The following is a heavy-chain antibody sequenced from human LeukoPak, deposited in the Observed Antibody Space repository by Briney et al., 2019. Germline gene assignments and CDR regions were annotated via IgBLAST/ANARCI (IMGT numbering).Heavy chain of an antibody. J-gene: IGHJ4*02. CDR2: KSYTGST. CDR1: GGSISSYY. D-gene: IGHD6-19*01. Sequence: SETLSLTCTVSGGSISSYYWSWIRQPPAKGLEWIGYKSYTGSTNYNPSLQSRLTMSVAMSKHQLSLKLSSVTAADPAVYFCAKAVTGTSPLGYWGQGALVTVSS. CDR3: AKAVTGTSPLGY. V-gene: IGHV4-59*01.